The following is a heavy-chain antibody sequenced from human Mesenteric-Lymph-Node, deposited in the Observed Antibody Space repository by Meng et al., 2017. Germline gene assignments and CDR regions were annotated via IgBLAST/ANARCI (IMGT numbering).Heavy chain of an antibody. CDR3: ARGINGGCGD. CDR2: TYYRSKWYH. D-gene: IGHD4-23*01. CDR1: GDIVSSNSAA. V-gene: IGHV6-1*01. J-gene: IGHJ4*02. Sequence: GPLRQAVPRLGKPPQTPSPPWASPGDIVSSNSAAWHWIRQSPSRGLEWLGRTYYRSKWYHEYAVSVKSRITISPDTPKNQFSLQLNSMTPEDTAVYYCARGINGGCGDWGQGTLVTVSS.